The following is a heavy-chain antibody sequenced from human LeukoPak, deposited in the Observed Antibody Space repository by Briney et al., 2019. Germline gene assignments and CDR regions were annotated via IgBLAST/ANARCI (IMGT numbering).Heavy chain of an antibody. J-gene: IGHJ4*02. CDR1: GYTFTSYY. CDR2: INPSGGST. V-gene: IGHV1-46*01. D-gene: IGHD3-22*01. Sequence: ASVKVSCKASGYTFTSYYMHWVRQAPGQGLEWMGIINPSGGSTSYAQKFQGRVTMTRDTSTSTVYMELSSLRSEDTAVYYCARDLIMDPGYYYDSSGYFDYWGQGTLVTVSS. CDR3: ARDLIMDPGYYYDSSGYFDY.